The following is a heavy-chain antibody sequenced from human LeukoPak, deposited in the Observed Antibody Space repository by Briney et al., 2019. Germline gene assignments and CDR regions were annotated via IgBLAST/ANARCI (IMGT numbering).Heavy chain of an antibody. CDR3: ARDGWVRSHYYYYGMDV. Sequence: PSETLSLTCTVSGGSISSYYWSWIRQPPGKGLEWIGYIYYSGSTNYNPSLKSRVTISVDTSKNQFSLKLSSVTAADTAVYYCARDGWVRSHYYYYGMDVWGKGTTVTVSS. CDR1: GGSISSYY. J-gene: IGHJ6*04. D-gene: IGHD5-12*01. CDR2: IYYSGST. V-gene: IGHV4-59*01.